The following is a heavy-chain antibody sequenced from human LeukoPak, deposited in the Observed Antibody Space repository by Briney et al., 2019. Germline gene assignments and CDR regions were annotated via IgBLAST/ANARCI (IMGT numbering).Heavy chain of an antibody. CDR1: GYTFTGYF. CDR2: INPNSGGT. J-gene: IGHJ6*02. D-gene: IGHD2-2*01. V-gene: IGHV1-2*02. CDR3: ARGIVVVPAANGEDHYYYGMDV. Sequence: AAVKVSCKASGYTFTGYFMHWVRQAPGQGLEWMGWINPNSGGTNYAQKFQGRVTMTRDTSISTAYMELSRLRSDDTAVYYCARGIVVVPAANGEDHYYYGMDVWGQGTTVTVSS.